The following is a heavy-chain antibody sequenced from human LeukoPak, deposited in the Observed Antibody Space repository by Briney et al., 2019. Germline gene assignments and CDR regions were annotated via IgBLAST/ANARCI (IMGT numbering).Heavy chain of an antibody. V-gene: IGHV1-8*01. CDR1: GYTFTNYD. Sequence: ASVKVSCKASGYTFTNYDINWVRQATGQGLEWMGWMNPNSDNTSSAQKFQGTVTTTRDTSITTAYMELGSLRSEDRAVYYCARARDFWGFDIWGQGTMVTVSS. D-gene: IGHD3-3*01. CDR3: ARARDFWGFDI. J-gene: IGHJ3*02. CDR2: MNPNSDNT.